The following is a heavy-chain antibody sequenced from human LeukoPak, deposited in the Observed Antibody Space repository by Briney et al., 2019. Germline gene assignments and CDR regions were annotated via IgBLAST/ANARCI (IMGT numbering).Heavy chain of an antibody. Sequence: SETLSLTCAVSGGSISSGGYYWSWIRQPPGKGLEWIGYIYYSGSTNYNPSLKSRVTISVDTSKNQFSLKLGSVTAADTAVYYCARVSVRAVDYWGQGTLVTVSS. D-gene: IGHD3-10*01. CDR3: ARVSVRAVDY. CDR2: IYYSGST. V-gene: IGHV4-61*08. CDR1: GGSISSGGYY. J-gene: IGHJ4*02.